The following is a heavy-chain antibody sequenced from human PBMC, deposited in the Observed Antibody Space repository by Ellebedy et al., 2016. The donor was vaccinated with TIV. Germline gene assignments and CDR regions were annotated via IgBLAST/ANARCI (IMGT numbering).Heavy chain of an antibody. D-gene: IGHD1-26*01. V-gene: IGHV3-48*02. CDR2: IVGTGTTT. CDR3: ARRGNYLGDAFDI. J-gene: IGHJ3*02. CDR1: EFTFSYYS. Sequence: GESLKISXAASEFTFSYYSMNWVRQAAGKGLEWISYIVGTGTTTYYADSVKGRFTISRDNSKNSLFLQMNGLRDDDTAVYYCARRGNYLGDAFDIWGQGAMVIVSS.